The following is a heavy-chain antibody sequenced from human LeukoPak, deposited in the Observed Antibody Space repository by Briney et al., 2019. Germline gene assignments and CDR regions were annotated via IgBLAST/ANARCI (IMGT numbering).Heavy chain of an antibody. V-gene: IGHV4-59*01. D-gene: IGHD6-19*01. CDR1: GGSISSYY. Sequence: SETLSLTCTVSGGSISSYYWSWIRQPPGKGLEWIGYIYYSGSTNYNPSLKSRVTISVDTSKNQFSLKLSSVTAADTAVYYCATLAVAGTWSDYWGQGTLVTVSS. CDR3: ATLAVAGTWSDY. CDR2: IYYSGST. J-gene: IGHJ4*02.